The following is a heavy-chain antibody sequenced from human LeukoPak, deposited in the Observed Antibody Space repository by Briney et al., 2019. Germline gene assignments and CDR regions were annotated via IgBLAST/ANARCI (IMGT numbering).Heavy chain of an antibody. CDR3: ARHDLGGRSPFDC. J-gene: IGHJ4*02. D-gene: IGHD2-15*01. CDR1: GNTLTTYY. V-gene: IGHV1-46*01. CDR2: INPSGDST. Sequence: ASVKVSCKTSGNTLTTYYMHWVRQAPGQGLEWLGIINPSGDSTTYAQKFQGRVTMTRDTSTSTVYMDLSSLRSEDAAVYYCARHDLGGRSPFDCWGQGTLVTVSS.